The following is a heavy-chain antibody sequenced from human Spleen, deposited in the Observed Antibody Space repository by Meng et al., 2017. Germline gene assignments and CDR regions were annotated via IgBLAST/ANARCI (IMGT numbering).Heavy chain of an antibody. D-gene: IGHD5-18*01. J-gene: IGHJ6*02. CDR2: ISYDGSNK. Sequence: GESLKISCAASGFTFSSYAVHWVRQAPGKGLEWVAVISYDGSNKYYADSVKGRFTISRDNAKNSLYLQMNSLRAEDTAVYYCARRGYSFGYDLQEYGMDVWGQGTTVTVSS. V-gene: IGHV3-30*07. CDR3: ARRGYSFGYDLQEYGMDV. CDR1: GFTFSSYA.